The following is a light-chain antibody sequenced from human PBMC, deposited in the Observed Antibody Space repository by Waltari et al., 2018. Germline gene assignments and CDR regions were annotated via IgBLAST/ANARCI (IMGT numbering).Light chain of an antibody. CDR1: RSNTGCHY. J-gene: IGLJ2*01. CDR2: RNN. Sequence: QSVLTQPPSASGTPGQRHTIPCPGRRSNTGCHYLYRHQQLPRTAPKLLIYRNNQRPSGVPDRFSGSKSGTSASLAISGLRSEDEADYYCAAWDDSLRCPVFGGGTKLTVL. CDR3: AAWDDSLRCPV. V-gene: IGLV1-47*01.